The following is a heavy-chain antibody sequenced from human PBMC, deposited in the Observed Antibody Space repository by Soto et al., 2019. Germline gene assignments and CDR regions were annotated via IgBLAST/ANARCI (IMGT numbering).Heavy chain of an antibody. V-gene: IGHV3-23*01. CDR3: ANDEGNNRLQRITMVRGVLDAFDI. CDR2: ISGSGGST. CDR1: GFTFSSYA. D-gene: IGHD3-10*01. Sequence: GGSLRLSCAASGFTFSSYAMSWVRQAPGKGLEWVSAISGSGGSTYYADSVKGRFTISRDNSKNTLYLQMNSLRAEDTAVYYCANDEGNNRLQRITMVRGVLDAFDIWGQGTMVTVSS. J-gene: IGHJ3*02.